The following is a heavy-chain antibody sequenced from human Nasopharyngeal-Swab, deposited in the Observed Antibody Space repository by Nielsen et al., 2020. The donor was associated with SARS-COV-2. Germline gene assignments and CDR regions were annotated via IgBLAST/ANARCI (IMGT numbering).Heavy chain of an antibody. D-gene: IGHD2-2*01. CDR2: ISSSSSTI. J-gene: IGHJ6*03. V-gene: IGHV3-48*01. Sequence: GESLKISCAASGFTFSSYSMNWVRQAPGKGLEWVSYISSSSSTIYYADSAKGRFTISRDNAKNSLYLQMNSLRAEDTAVYYCATKVVPAAEYYYYYYMDVWGKGTTVTVSS. CDR3: ATKVVPAAEYYYYYYMDV. CDR1: GFTFSSYS.